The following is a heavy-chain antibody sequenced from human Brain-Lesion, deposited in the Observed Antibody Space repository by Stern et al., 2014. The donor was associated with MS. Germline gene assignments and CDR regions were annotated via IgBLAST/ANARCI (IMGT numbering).Heavy chain of an antibody. D-gene: IGHD6-13*01. CDR2: ISSNQNYI. CDR3: ATVSPYTSSWYPFFDN. V-gene: IGHV3-21*01. CDR1: GFTFSDSS. Sequence: EVQLEESGGGLVKPGGSLRLSCAASGFTFSDSSMFWVRQAPGKGLEWVSCISSNQNYINYADSVKCRFTSSRENARNSLYLQMNSLRVEDTAVYYCATVSPYTSSWYPFFDNWGQGTRVTVSS. J-gene: IGHJ4*02.